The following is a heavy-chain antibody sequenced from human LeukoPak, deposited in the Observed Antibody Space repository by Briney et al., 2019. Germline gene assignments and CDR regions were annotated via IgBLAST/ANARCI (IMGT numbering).Heavy chain of an antibody. Sequence: PGRSLRLSCAASGFTFSNYGMHWVRQAPGKGLEWVAVIWYDGSNKYYADSVKDRFTISRDNSKNTVYLQLNSLRAEDTALYYCARDRLEAVAGDDYSDYWGQGTLVTVSS. CDR2: IWYDGSNK. CDR3: ARDRLEAVAGDDYSDY. V-gene: IGHV3-33*01. CDR1: GFTFSNYG. D-gene: IGHD6-19*01. J-gene: IGHJ4*02.